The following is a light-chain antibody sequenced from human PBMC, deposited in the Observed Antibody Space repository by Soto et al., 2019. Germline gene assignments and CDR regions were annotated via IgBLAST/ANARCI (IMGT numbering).Light chain of an antibody. CDR2: DAS. CDR1: QSVGSW. CDR3: QQYNGFSWT. V-gene: IGKV1-5*01. Sequence: DLQMTQSPFMLSASVGDRVTVTCRASQSVGSWLAWYQQIPGKAPKLLIYDASNLESGVPSRFSGSGSGTEFTLTISSLQPDDFATYYCQQYNGFSWTFGQGTKVEIK. J-gene: IGKJ1*01.